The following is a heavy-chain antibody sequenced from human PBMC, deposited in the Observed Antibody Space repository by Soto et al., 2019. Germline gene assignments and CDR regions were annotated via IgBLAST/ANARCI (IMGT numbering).Heavy chain of an antibody. CDR1: GFTFTTCW. J-gene: IGHJ4*02. V-gene: IGHV3-7*03. CDR2: INKDGSEK. D-gene: IGHD3-22*01. Sequence: GGSLRLSCEASGFTFTTCWMTWVRQAPGKGLEWVANINKDGSEKFYVDSVKGRFTISRDNAKNSLFLHMNSLRAEDTAVYYCASRPCEVNYYGVFDYWGQGALVTVSS. CDR3: ASRPCEVNYYGVFDY.